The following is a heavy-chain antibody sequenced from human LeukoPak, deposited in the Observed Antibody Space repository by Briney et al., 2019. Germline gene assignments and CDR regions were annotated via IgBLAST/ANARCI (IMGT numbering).Heavy chain of an antibody. D-gene: IGHD4-17*01. CDR2: INYSGTT. Sequence: PSETLSLTCTVSGGSISSSSYYWGWIRQPPGKGLEWIGSINYSGTTYYNPSLKSRVTISVDTSKNQFSLKLSSVTAADTAVYYCARDDGDNEYYYYGMDVWGQGTTVTVSS. CDR1: GGSISSSSYY. J-gene: IGHJ6*02. CDR3: ARDDGDNEYYYYGMDV. V-gene: IGHV4-39*07.